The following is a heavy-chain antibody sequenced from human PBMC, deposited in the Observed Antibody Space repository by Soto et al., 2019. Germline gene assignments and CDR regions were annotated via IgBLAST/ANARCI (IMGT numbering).Heavy chain of an antibody. V-gene: IGHV3-23*01. CDR1: GFTFSSYA. J-gene: IGHJ3*02. Sequence: EVQLLESGGGLVQPGGSLRLSCAASGFTFSSYAMNWVRQAPGKGLEWVSAISGSGGSTYYADSVKGRFTISRDSSKNTLYLQIYSLRAQDTAVYYCAKGKSWSPAPVLDIWGQGTMVTVSS. CDR3: AKGKSWSPAPVLDI. CDR2: ISGSGGST.